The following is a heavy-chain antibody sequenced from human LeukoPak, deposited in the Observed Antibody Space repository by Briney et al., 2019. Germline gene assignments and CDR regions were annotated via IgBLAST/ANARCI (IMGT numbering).Heavy chain of an antibody. CDR1: GFTFSTYA. CDR3: ARDSSGWYGDDAFDI. D-gene: IGHD6-19*01. J-gene: IGHJ3*02. V-gene: IGHV3-30*02. CDR2: IRYDGSNK. Sequence: GGSLRLSCAASGFTFSTYAMHWVRQAPGKGLEWVAFIRYDGSNKYYADSVKGRFTISRDNSKNTLYLQMNSLRAEDTAVYYCARDSSGWYGDDAFDIWGQGTMVTVSS.